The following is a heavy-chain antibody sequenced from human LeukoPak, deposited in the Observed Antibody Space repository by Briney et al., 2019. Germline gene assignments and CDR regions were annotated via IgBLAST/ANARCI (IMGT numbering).Heavy chain of an antibody. CDR1: GGSFSGYY. CDR3: ARLRCSGGSCYSGLYYGMDV. CDR2: INHSGST. D-gene: IGHD2-15*01. V-gene: IGHV4-34*01. Sequence: SETLSLTCAVYGGSFSGYYWSWIRQPPGKGLEWIGEINHSGSTNYNPSLKSRVTISVDTSKNQFSLKLSSVTAADTAVYYCARLRCSGGSCYSGLYYGMDVWGQGTTVAVSS. J-gene: IGHJ6*02.